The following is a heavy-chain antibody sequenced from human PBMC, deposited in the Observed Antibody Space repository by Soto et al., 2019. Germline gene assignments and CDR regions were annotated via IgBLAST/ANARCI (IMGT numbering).Heavy chain of an antibody. V-gene: IGHV1-2*04. J-gene: IGHJ6*02. Sequence: GASVKVSCKASGYTFTGYYMHWVRQAPGQGLEWMGWINPNSGGTNYAQKFQGWVTMTRDTSISTAYMELSRLRSDDTAVYYCARDRIAADGTGYYYGMHVWGQGTTVTVSS. CDR2: INPNSGGT. CDR3: ARDRIAADGTGYYYGMHV. CDR1: GYTFTGYY. D-gene: IGHD6-13*01.